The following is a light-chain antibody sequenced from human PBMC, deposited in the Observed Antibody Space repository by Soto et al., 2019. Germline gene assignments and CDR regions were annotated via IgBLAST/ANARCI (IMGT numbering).Light chain of an antibody. V-gene: IGLV2-14*01. CDR1: SSDVGGYNY. Sequence: QSALTQPASVSGSPGQSITISCTGTSSDVGGYNYVSWYQQHPGKAPKLMIYEVSNRPSGVSNRFSGSKSGYTASLTISGLQAEDEADYYCSSYISISTLVVFGGGTKVTVL. CDR2: EVS. J-gene: IGLJ2*01. CDR3: SSYISISTLVV.